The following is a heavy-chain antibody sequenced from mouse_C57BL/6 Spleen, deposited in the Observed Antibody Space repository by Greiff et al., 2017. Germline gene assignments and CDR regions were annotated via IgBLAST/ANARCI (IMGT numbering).Heavy chain of an antibody. CDR3: ARGGFITTVVEAFYYAMDY. CDR1: GYTFTSYW. V-gene: IGHV1-55*01. J-gene: IGHJ4*01. CDR2: IYPGSGST. Sequence: QVQLQQPGAELVKPGASVKMSCKASGYTFTSYWITWVKQRPGQGLEWIGDIYPGSGSTNYNEKFKSKATLTVDTSSSTAYMQLSSLTSEDSAVYYCARGGFITTVVEAFYYAMDYWGQGTSVTVSS. D-gene: IGHD1-1*01.